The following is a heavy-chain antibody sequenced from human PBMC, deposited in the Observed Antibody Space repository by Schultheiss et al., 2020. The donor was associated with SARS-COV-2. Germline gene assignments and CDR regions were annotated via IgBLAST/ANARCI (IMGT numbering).Heavy chain of an antibody. D-gene: IGHD3-22*01. Sequence: SETLSLTCTVSGGSISSSSYYWGWIRQPPGKGLEWIGSIYYSGSTYYNPSLKSRVTISVDTSKNQFSLKLSSVTAADTAVYYCARHKRSNYYDSSGYYSGCWGQGTLVTVSS. CDR3: ARHKRSNYYDSSGYYSGC. CDR1: GGSISSSSYY. CDR2: IYYSGST. J-gene: IGHJ4*02. V-gene: IGHV4-39*01.